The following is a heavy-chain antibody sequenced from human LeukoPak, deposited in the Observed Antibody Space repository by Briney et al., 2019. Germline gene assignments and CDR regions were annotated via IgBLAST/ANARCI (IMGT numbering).Heavy chain of an antibody. CDR2: IWDSSRAL. Sequence: GRSLRLSCAASGFTFSSYSMNWVRQAPGKGLEWISYIWDSSRALYYADSVKGRFTISRDNAKNSLYLRMNNLRDEDTAVYYCARDRDWAFDYWGQGTLVTVSS. V-gene: IGHV3-48*02. J-gene: IGHJ4*02. CDR1: GFTFSSYS. CDR3: ARDRDWAFDY. D-gene: IGHD2-21*02.